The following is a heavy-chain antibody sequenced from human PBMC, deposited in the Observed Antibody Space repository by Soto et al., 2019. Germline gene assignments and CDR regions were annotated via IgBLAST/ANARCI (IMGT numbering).Heavy chain of an antibody. V-gene: IGHV1-18*04. D-gene: IGHD2-15*01. Sequence: QVQLVQSGVEVKKPGASVKVSCKASGYTFISHGTSWVRQAPGQGLEWMGWISGKNGNTNYGQKLQGRVPLTKDSSTRTADMELRSLRSDDTAVYFCARVSPSVEVVPDYGMDVWSQGPPVTVSS. CDR1: GYTFISHG. CDR3: ARVSPSVEVVPDYGMDV. CDR2: ISGKNGNT. J-gene: IGHJ6*02.